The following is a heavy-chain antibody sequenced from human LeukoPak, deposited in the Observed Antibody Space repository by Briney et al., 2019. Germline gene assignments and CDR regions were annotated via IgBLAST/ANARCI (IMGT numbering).Heavy chain of an antibody. CDR3: NTAYYSDFWSGYYNWFAP. D-gene: IGHD3-3*01. CDR1: GFSFSKTW. Sequence: SGGSLRLSCTASGFSFSKTWMNWVRQAPGKGLEWVGRIQSNPDGGTTDYAAPVEGRFTTSRDDSKNAVYLQMNSLKTEDTAVYYCNTAYYSDFWSGYYNWFAPWGQGTLVTVSS. J-gene: IGHJ5*02. V-gene: IGHV3-15*01. CDR2: IQSNPDGGTT.